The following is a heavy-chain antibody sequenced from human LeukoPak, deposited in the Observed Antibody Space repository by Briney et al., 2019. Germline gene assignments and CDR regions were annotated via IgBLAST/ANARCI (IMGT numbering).Heavy chain of an antibody. Sequence: GGSLRLSCAASGFTFSSYWMSWVRQAPGKGLEWVANIKQDGGEIYYVDSVKGRFTISKDNSKNTLYLQMNSLRAEDTAFYYCAKDSGYTSSWYFGDYWGQGTLVTVSS. CDR1: GFTFSSYW. V-gene: IGHV3-7*01. CDR3: AKDSGYTSSWYFGDY. CDR2: IKQDGGEI. D-gene: IGHD6-13*01. J-gene: IGHJ4*02.